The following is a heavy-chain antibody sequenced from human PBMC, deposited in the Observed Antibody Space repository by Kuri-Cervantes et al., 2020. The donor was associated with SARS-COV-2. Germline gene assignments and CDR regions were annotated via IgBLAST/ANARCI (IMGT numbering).Heavy chain of an antibody. CDR1: GYSFTSYW. CDR2: IFPGDSDT. V-gene: IGHV5-51*01. J-gene: IGHJ4*02. CDR3: ARHLGWELPSDY. Sequence: KGSCKGSGYSFTSYWIGWVRQMPGKGLEWMGIIFPGDSDTTYSTSFPGQVTISADKSTSTANLQWSSLKASDTAMYYCARHLGWELPSDYWGQGTLVTVSS. D-gene: IGHD1-26*01.